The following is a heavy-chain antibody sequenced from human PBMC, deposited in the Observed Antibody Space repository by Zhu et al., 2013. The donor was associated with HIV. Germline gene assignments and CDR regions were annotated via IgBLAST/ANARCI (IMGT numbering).Heavy chain of an antibody. D-gene: IGHD3-22*01. J-gene: IGHJ4*02. CDR3: ARDVLNYYDSRGFDY. CDR1: GYTFTGYY. CDR2: INPNSGGT. Sequence: QVQLVQSGAEVKKPGASVKVSCKASGYTFTGYYMHWVRQAPGQGLEWMGWINPNSGGTNYAQKFQGRVTMTRDTSISTAYMELGRLRSDDTAVYYCARDVLNYYDSRGFDYWGQGTLVTVSS. V-gene: IGHV1-2*02.